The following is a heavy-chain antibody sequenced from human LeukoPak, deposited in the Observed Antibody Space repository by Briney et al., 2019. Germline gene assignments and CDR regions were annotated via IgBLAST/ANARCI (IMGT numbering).Heavy chain of an antibody. CDR2: IYPGDSDT. V-gene: IGHV5-51*01. J-gene: IGHJ4*02. CDR3: ARLSPSNCSGGSCYSGIWYFDY. Sequence: GESLKISCKGSGYSFTSYWIGWVRQMPGKGLEWMGIIYPGDSDTRYSPSFQGQVTISADKSISTAYLQWSSLKASDTAMYYCARLSPSNCSGGSCYSGIWYFDYWGQGTLVTVSS. D-gene: IGHD2-15*01. CDR1: GYSFTSYW.